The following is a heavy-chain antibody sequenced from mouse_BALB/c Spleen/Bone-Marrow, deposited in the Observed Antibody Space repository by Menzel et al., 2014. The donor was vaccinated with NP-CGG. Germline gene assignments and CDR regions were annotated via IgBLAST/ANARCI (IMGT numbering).Heavy chain of an antibody. J-gene: IGHJ3*01. D-gene: IGHD2-4*01. CDR2: ISSGSRTI. Sequence: VQLKESGGGLVQPGGSRKLSCAASGFTFSSFGMHWVRQAPEKGLEWVAYISSGSRTIYYADTVKGRFTISRDNPKNTLFLQMTSLRSEDTAMYYCARNYDFRFGYWGQGTLVTVSA. V-gene: IGHV5-17*02. CDR3: ARNYDFRFGY. CDR1: GFTFSSFG.